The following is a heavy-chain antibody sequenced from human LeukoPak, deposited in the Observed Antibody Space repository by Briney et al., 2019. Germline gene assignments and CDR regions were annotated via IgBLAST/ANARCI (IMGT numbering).Heavy chain of an antibody. CDR1: GFTFSSYE. CDR3: ARRAGAYSHPYDY. V-gene: IGHV3-48*03. CDR2: ITGSGDTI. J-gene: IGHJ4*02. Sequence: GGSLRLSCSASGFTFSSYEMNWVRQAPGKGLEWISYITGSGDTIYYADSVKGRFTISRDNAKNTLYLQMNSLRAEDTAVYYCARRAGAYSHPYDYWGQGTLVTVSS. D-gene: IGHD4/OR15-4a*01.